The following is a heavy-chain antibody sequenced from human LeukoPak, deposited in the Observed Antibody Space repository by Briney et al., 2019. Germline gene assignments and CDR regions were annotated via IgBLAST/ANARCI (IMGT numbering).Heavy chain of an antibody. CDR1: GFTVSTNY. Sequence: GGSLRPSCAPSGFTVSTNYMSWVRQAPGKGREWVSVIYSGGSTYYADSVKGRFTISRDNSKNTLYLQMNCLRAEDTAVYYCARGYGDYDYFDYWGQGTLVTVSS. CDR3: ARGYGDYDYFDY. J-gene: IGHJ4*02. D-gene: IGHD4-17*01. CDR2: IYSGGST. V-gene: IGHV3-53*01.